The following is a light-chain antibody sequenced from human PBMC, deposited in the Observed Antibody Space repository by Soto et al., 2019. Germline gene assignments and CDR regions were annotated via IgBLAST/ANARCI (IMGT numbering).Light chain of an antibody. Sequence: QSVLTQPASVSGSPGQSITISCTGSSSDVGAYNFVSWYQHHPGQAPKLILYEVTTHPSGVSSRFSGSKSGNTASLTISGLQADDEANYYSSSYPSSNTPYVFGTGAKVTGL. J-gene: IGLJ1*01. CDR3: SSYPSSNTPYV. CDR2: EVT. CDR1: SSDVGAYNF. V-gene: IGLV2-14*01.